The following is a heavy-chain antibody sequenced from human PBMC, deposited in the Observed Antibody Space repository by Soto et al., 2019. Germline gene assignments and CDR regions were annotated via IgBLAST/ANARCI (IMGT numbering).Heavy chain of an antibody. CDR1: GGSFSGYY. D-gene: IGHD2-2*01. V-gene: IGHV4-34*01. CDR2: INHSGST. Sequence: PSETLSLTCAVYGGSFSGYYWSWIRQPPGKGLEWIGEINHSGSTNYNPSLKSRVTISVDTSKNQFSLKLSSVTAADTAVYYCARGPEIVVVPAAYWFDPWGEGTLVTVSS. CDR3: ARGPEIVVVPAAYWFDP. J-gene: IGHJ5*02.